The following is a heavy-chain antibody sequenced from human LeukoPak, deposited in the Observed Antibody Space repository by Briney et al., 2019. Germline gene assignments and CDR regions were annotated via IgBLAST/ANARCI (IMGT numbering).Heavy chain of an antibody. V-gene: IGHV3-23*01. Sequence: PGGSLRLSCAASGFTFSSYAMSWVRQAPEKGLEWVSTISGSGGGIYYADSVKGRFTISRDDSKNTLYLQMNSLRAEDTAVYYCAKDLGRYRNNYFDYWGQGSPVTVSS. D-gene: IGHD1-26*01. CDR1: GFTFSSYA. CDR2: ISGSGGGI. CDR3: AKDLGRYRNNYFDY. J-gene: IGHJ4*02.